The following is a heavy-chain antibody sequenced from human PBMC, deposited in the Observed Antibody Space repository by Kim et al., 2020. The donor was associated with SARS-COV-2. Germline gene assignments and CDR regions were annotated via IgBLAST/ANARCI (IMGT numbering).Heavy chain of an antibody. J-gene: IGHJ4*01. V-gene: IGHV3-30*09. CDR1: GFTFSGHP. D-gene: IGHD6-6*01. Sequence: GGSLRLSCAASGFTFSGHPMYWVRQAPGKGLQWLAVISYDGSNKYFADSVEGRFAISRDNSKNPLFLLMNSLSVEDTAEYYCARGSGRYTSSSSSFDYWG. CDR3: ARGSGRYTSSSSSFDY. CDR2: ISYDGSNK.